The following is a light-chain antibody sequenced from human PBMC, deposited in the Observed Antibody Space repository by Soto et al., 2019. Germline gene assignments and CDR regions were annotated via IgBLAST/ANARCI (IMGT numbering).Light chain of an antibody. CDR3: QQYGNSPIT. CDR2: DAS. J-gene: IGKJ5*01. V-gene: IGKV3D-20*01. CDR1: QSINRD. Sequence: EIVMTQSPATLSVSPGESATLSCRASQSINRDLAWYVQKPALAPRLLIYDASSRATGIPDRFSGSGSGTDFTLTISRLEPEDFAVYYCQQYGNSPITFGQGTRLEIK.